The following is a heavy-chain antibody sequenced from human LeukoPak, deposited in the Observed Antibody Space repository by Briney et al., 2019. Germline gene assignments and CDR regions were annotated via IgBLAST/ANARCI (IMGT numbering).Heavy chain of an antibody. CDR2: ISSNGGST. Sequence: PGGSLRLSCAASGFTSSSYAMHWVRQAPGKGLEYVSAISSNGGSTYYANSVKGRFTISRDNSKNTLYLQMGSLRAEDMAVYYCARGLWFGELPFDYWGQGTLVTVSS. CDR1: GFTSSSYA. CDR3: ARGLWFGELPFDY. J-gene: IGHJ4*02. V-gene: IGHV3-64*01. D-gene: IGHD3-10*01.